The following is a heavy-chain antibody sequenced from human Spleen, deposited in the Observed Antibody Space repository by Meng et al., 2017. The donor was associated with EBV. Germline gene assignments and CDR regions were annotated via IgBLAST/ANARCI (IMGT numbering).Heavy chain of an antibody. CDR2: INTDTGNP. V-gene: IGHV7-4-1*02. J-gene: IGHJ5*02. D-gene: IGHD3-10*01. CDR3: ARGVPNYYGQFDP. Sequence: QVQLVQSGSELKKPGASVNISCKASGYSFISYVITWLRQAPGQGLEWMGWINTDTGNPTYAQGFTGRFVFSLDTSASTAYLQISSLKAEDTAVYYCARGVPNYYGQFDPWGQGTLVTVSS. CDR1: GYSFISYV.